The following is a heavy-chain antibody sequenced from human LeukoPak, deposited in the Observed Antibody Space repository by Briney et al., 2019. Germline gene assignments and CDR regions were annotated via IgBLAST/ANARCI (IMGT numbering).Heavy chain of an antibody. Sequence: PGGSLRLSCAASGFTFSSYSMTWVRQAPGKGLEWVSSISSSSSYIYYADSVKGRFTISRDNAKNSLYLQMNSLRAEDTAVYYCARDPRGYSAFDIWGQGTMVTVSS. CDR1: GFTFSSYS. V-gene: IGHV3-21*01. CDR2: ISSSSSYI. D-gene: IGHD6-13*01. J-gene: IGHJ3*02. CDR3: ARDPRGYSAFDI.